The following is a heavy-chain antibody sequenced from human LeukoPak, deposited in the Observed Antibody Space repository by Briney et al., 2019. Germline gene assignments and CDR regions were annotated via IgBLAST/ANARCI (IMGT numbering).Heavy chain of an antibody. CDR3: AKRPYCGGDCYLDY. Sequence: GGSLRLSCAASGYTFSSYAMSWVRQAPGKGLEWVSAISGSGGSTYYADSVKGRFTISRDNSKNTLYLQMNSLRAEGTAVYYCAKRPYCGGDCYLDYWGQGTLVTVSS. CDR1: GYTFSSYA. CDR2: ISGSGGST. D-gene: IGHD2-21*02. J-gene: IGHJ4*02. V-gene: IGHV3-23*01.